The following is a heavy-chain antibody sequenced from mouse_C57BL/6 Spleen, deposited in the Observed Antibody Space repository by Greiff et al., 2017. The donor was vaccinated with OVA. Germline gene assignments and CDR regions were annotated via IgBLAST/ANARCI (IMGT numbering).Heavy chain of an antibody. CDR1: GYTFTDYN. CDR2: INPNNGGT. Sequence: VQLQQSGPELVKPGASVKIPCKASGYTFTDYNMDWVKQSHGKSLEWIGDINPNNGGTIYNQKFKGKATLTVDKSSSTAYMELRSLTSEDTAVYYCARFTTVVAPSYAMDYWGQGTSVTVSS. V-gene: IGHV1-18*01. D-gene: IGHD1-1*01. J-gene: IGHJ4*01. CDR3: ARFTTVVAPSYAMDY.